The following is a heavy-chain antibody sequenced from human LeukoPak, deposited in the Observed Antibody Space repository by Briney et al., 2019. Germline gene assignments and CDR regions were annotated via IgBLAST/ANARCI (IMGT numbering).Heavy chain of an antibody. D-gene: IGHD1-26*01. CDR2: IYHSGRT. V-gene: IGHV4-38-2*01. Sequence: ASETLSLTCAVSGYSISSGYYWGWIRQPPGKGLEWIGSIYHSGRTYYNPSLKSRVTISVDTSKNQSSLKLSSVTAADTAVYYCAKSGSYTGGLHFDYWGQGTLVTVSS. CDR3: AKSGSYTGGLHFDY. J-gene: IGHJ4*02. CDR1: GYSISSGYY.